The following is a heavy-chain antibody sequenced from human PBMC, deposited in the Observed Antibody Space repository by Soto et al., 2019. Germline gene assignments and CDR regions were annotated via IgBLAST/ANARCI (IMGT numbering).Heavy chain of an antibody. J-gene: IGHJ6*03. V-gene: IGHV3-23*01. Sequence: EVQLLESGGGLVQPGGSLRLSCVVSGFTFGSYAMSWVRQAPEKGPEWVAILGGNGFTTYYADSVKGRFTISGDKSKSTRFLQMNSLRADDTGVYYCAKALRPSLNFFYYMDVWGRGTSVTVS. CDR1: GFTFGSYA. CDR3: AKALRPSLNFFYYMDV. CDR2: LGGNGFTT. D-gene: IGHD2-2*01.